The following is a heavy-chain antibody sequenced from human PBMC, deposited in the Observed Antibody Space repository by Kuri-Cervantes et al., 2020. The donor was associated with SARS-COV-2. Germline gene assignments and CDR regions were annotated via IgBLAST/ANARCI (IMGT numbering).Heavy chain of an antibody. CDR2: IYYTGST. Sequence: SETLSLTCTVSGGTVSSGTYNWSWIRQPPGKGLEYIGYIYYTGSTNYNPSLESRVTISVDTSKNQFSLKLSSVTAADTAVYYCARKALWSGYLNWGQGTLVTVSS. V-gene: IGHV4-61*01. J-gene: IGHJ4*02. CDR1: GGTVSSGTYN. D-gene: IGHD3-3*01. CDR3: ARKALWSGYLN.